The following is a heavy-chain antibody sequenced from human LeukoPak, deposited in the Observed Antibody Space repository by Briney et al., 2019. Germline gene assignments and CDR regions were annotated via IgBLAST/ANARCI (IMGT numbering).Heavy chain of an antibody. CDR2: INHSGST. J-gene: IGHJ4*02. D-gene: IGHD5-24*01. CDR3: ARVPGRWLQTRYYFDY. CDR1: GGSFSGYY. V-gene: IGHV4-34*01. Sequence: SETLSLTCAVYGGSFSGYYWSWIRQPPGKGLEWIGEINHSGSTNYNPPLKSRVTISVDTSKNQFSLKLSSVTAADTAVYYCARVPGRWLQTRYYFDYWGQGTLVTVSS.